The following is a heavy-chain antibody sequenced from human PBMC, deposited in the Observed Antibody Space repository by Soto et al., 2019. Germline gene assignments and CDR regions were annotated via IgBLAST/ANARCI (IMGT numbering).Heavy chain of an antibody. D-gene: IGHD6-6*01. CDR2: IYYSGST. V-gene: IGHV4-31*03. J-gene: IGHJ6*02. Sequence: QVQLQESGPGLVKPSQTLSLTCTVSGGSISSGGYYWSWIRQHTGKGLEWIGYIYYSGSTYYNPSLKSRVTISVDTSKNQFSLKLSSVTAADTAVYYCARDKDSSSSGDYYYYGMDVWGQGTTVTVSS. CDR1: GGSISSGGYY. CDR3: ARDKDSSSSGDYYYYGMDV.